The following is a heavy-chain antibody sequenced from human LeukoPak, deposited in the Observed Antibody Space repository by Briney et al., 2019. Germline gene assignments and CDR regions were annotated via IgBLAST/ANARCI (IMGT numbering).Heavy chain of an antibody. Sequence: PSETLSLICTTSGVSISRFYWSWVRQPPGKGLEGIGIIYNGVPTFFNPSLKSRVPISVGTSRRQFSLELASGTAADTAVYYCVQTTGWPGFDYWGQGILVTVSS. CDR1: GVSISRFY. J-gene: IGHJ4*02. CDR3: VQTTGWPGFDY. V-gene: IGHV4-4*09. D-gene: IGHD6-19*01. CDR2: IYNGVPT.